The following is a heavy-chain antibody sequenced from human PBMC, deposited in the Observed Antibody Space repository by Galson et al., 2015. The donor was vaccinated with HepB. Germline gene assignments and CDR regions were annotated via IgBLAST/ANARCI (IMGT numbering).Heavy chain of an antibody. Sequence: SVKVSCKASGSTFTSYGISWVRQAPGQGLEWMGWISAYNGNTNYAQKLQGRVTMTTDTSTSTAYMELRSLRSDDTAVYYCARDDNYYDSSGWELNFDYWGQGTLVTVSS. CDR1: GSTFTSYG. CDR3: ARDDNYYDSSGWELNFDY. V-gene: IGHV1-18*01. CDR2: ISAYNGNT. J-gene: IGHJ4*02. D-gene: IGHD3-22*01.